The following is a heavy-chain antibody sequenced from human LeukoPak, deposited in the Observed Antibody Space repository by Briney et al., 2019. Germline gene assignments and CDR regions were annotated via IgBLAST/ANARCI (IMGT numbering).Heavy chain of an antibody. CDR1: GGSISSYY. Sequence: SETLSLTCTVSGGSISSYYWSWIRQPPGKGLEWIGYIYYSGSTNYNPSLKSRVTISVDTSKNQFSLKLSSVTAADTAVYYCARYDGTNGVCYNCFDYWGQGTLVTVS. J-gene: IGHJ4*02. D-gene: IGHD2-8*01. CDR3: ARYDGTNGVCYNCFDY. V-gene: IGHV4-59*01. CDR2: IYYSGST.